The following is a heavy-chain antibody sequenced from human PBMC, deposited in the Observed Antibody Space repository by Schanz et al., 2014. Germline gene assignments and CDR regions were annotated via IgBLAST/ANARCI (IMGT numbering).Heavy chain of an antibody. CDR1: GYTVSALA. Sequence: QVQLLQSGSEVKKPGASVKGSCEISGYTVSALAMHWVRQAPGKGLEWLGGFDVEDGETIYAQKFQGRVTMTEDTSTETAYMELSGLRSGDTAVYYCATNSPFRMVRGSNAFDAWGQGTMVTVSS. V-gene: IGHV1-24*01. CDR3: ATNSPFRMVRGSNAFDA. D-gene: IGHD3-10*01. J-gene: IGHJ3*01. CDR2: FDVEDGET.